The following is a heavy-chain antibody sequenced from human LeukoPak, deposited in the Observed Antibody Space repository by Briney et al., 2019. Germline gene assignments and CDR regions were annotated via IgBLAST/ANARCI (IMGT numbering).Heavy chain of an antibody. Sequence: GGSLRLSCVASGFTFSNLAMGWVRQAPGKGLEWVSVISDSGGTTYYADSVKGRFTISRDNSRNTLYLQMDSLRVEDTAVYYCAKDARRSSGWYFFDHWGQGTLVTVSS. J-gene: IGHJ4*02. CDR2: ISDSGGTT. CDR3: AKDARRSSGWYFFDH. CDR1: GFTFSNLA. D-gene: IGHD6-19*01. V-gene: IGHV3-23*01.